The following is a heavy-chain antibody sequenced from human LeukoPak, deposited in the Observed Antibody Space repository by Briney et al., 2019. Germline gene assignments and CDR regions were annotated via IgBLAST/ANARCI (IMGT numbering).Heavy chain of an antibody. CDR2: IYYSGST. D-gene: IGHD4-11*01. Sequence: PSETLSLTCTVSGGSISSYYWSWIRQPPGKGLEWIGYIYYSGSTNYNPSLKSRVTISVDTSKNQFSLKLSSVTAADTAVCYCARELDDYSNYDRWFDPWGQGTLVTVSS. J-gene: IGHJ5*02. CDR1: GGSISSYY. V-gene: IGHV4-59*01. CDR3: ARELDDYSNYDRWFDP.